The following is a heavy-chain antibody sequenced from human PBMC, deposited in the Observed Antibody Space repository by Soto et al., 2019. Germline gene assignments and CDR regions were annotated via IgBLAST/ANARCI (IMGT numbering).Heavy chain of an antibody. CDR2: ISGSGGST. D-gene: IGHD3-3*01. V-gene: IGHV3-23*01. CDR1: GFTFSSYA. J-gene: IGHJ4*02. Sequence: GGSLRLSCAASGFTFSSYAMSWVRQAPGKGLEWVSAISGSGGSTYYADSVKGRFTISRDNSKNTLYLQMNSLRAEDTAVYYCANSRRGYYDFWSGFGGFDYWGQGTLVTVSS. CDR3: ANSRRGYYDFWSGFGGFDY.